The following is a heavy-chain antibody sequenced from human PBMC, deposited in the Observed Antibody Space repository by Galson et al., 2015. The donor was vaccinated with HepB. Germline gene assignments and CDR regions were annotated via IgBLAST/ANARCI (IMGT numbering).Heavy chain of an antibody. Sequence: SLRLSCAASGFRFSEFYMTWIRQAPGKGLQWISYISGSGTTTYYADSVKGRFTVSRDNAKNSLYLQMNSLRAEDTAVYYCGRAAGWVDPWGQGTLVTIPS. CDR1: GFRFSEFY. CDR2: ISGSGTTT. V-gene: IGHV3-11*01. CDR3: GRAAGWVDP. J-gene: IGHJ5*02.